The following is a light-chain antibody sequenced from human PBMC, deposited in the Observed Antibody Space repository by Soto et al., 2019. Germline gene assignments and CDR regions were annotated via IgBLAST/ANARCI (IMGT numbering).Light chain of an antibody. Sequence: QSALTQPASVSGSPGQSITISCTGTSSDVGAYNYVSGYQQHPGKAPKLMIYEVSNRPSGVSIRFSGSKSGNTASLIIYGLQAEDEAHYYCSSYTTSSTLAYVFGTGTKLTVL. V-gene: IGLV2-14*01. CDR2: EVS. CDR3: SSYTTSSTLAYV. J-gene: IGLJ1*01. CDR1: SSDVGAYNY.